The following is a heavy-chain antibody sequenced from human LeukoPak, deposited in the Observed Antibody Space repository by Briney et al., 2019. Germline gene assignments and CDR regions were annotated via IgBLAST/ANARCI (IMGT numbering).Heavy chain of an antibody. CDR1: GGSFSGYY. CDR3: ARVYCGGSRYYYYYMDV. J-gene: IGHJ6*03. CDR2: IYYSGST. V-gene: IGHV4-34*01. D-gene: IGHD3-10*01. Sequence: PSETLSLTCAVYGGSFSGYYWSWLRQPPGKGLEWIGSIYYSGSTYYNPSLKSRVTISVDTSKNLFSLKLTSVTAADTAVYYCARVYCGGSRYYYYYMDVWGKGTTVTVSS.